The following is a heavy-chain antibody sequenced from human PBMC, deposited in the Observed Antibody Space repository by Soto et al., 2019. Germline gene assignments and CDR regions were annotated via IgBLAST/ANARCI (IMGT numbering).Heavy chain of an antibody. J-gene: IGHJ4*02. D-gene: IGHD3-16*02. CDR1: GFTFSSYA. CDR2: ISGSGGST. V-gene: IGHV3-23*01. Sequence: GGSLRLSCAASGFTFSSYAMSWVRQAPGKGLEWVSAISGSGGSTYYADSVKGRFTISRDNSKNTLYLQMNSLRAEDTAVYYCAKPITMITFGGVIVQYYFDYWGQGTLVTVSS. CDR3: AKPITMITFGGVIVQYYFDY.